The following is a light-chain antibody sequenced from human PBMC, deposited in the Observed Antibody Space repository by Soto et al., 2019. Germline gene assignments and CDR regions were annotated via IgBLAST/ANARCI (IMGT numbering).Light chain of an antibody. V-gene: IGKV3-11*01. CDR3: QPRYTWPLT. Sequence: EIVLTQSPATLSLSPGERATLSCRASQSINNYLAWYQQKPGQAPMLLIYDACNRATGIPARFSGSGSGTDLTLTISSLEPEDCAVYYCQPRYTWPLTFGGGTKVEIK. CDR2: DAC. J-gene: IGKJ4*01. CDR1: QSINNY.